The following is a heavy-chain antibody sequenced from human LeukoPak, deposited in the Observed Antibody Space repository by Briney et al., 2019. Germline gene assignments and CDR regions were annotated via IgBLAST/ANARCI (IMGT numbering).Heavy chain of an antibody. CDR2: ISGSGGST. CDR1: GFTFSSYA. D-gene: IGHD4-17*01. CDR3: AKDSGNTVTTNAPICY. J-gene: IGHJ4*02. Sequence: GGSLRLSCAASGFTFSSYAMSWVRQAPGKGLERVSAISGSGGSTYYADSVKGRFTISRDNSKNTLYLQMNSLRAEDTAVYYCAKDSGNTVTTNAPICYWGQGTLVTVSS. V-gene: IGHV3-23*01.